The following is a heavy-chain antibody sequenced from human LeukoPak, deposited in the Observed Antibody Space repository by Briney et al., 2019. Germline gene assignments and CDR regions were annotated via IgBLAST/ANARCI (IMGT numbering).Heavy chain of an antibody. Sequence: SVKVSCKASGFTFSSSAVQWVRQARGQRLEWIGWIVVGSGNTNYAQKFQERVTITRDMSTSTAYMELSSLRSEDTAVYYCAKGRIAVAHYYGMDVWGQGTTVTVSS. CDR1: GFTFSSSA. CDR2: IVVGSGNT. D-gene: IGHD6-19*01. V-gene: IGHV1-58*01. J-gene: IGHJ6*02. CDR3: AKGRIAVAHYYGMDV.